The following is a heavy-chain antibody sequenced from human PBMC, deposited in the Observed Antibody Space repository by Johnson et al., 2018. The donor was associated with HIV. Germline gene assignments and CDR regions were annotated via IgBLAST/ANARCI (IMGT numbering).Heavy chain of an antibody. Sequence: VQLVESGGGVVQPGRSMRLSCAASGFTFSSYDMHWVRQATGKGLEWVSAIGTAGDTYYPGSVKGRFTISRDNSKNTLYLQMNSLRAEDTAVYYCARDGYSYGDAFDIWGQGTMVTVS. V-gene: IGHV3-13*01. J-gene: IGHJ3*02. CDR3: ARDGYSYGDAFDI. D-gene: IGHD5-18*01. CDR2: IGTAGDT. CDR1: GFTFSSYD.